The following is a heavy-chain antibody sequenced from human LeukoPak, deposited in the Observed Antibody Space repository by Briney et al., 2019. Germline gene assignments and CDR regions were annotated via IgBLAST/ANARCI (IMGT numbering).Heavy chain of an antibody. CDR3: ARALWNSGCV. CDR2: IKEDGSQK. CDR1: GFTFSGSA. J-gene: IGHJ4*02. V-gene: IGHV3-7*03. Sequence: GGSLRLSCAASGFTFSGSAMHWVRQAPGKGLEWVANIKEDGSQKHYVDSVTGRFTISRDNAKRSSYLQMKSLRDEDTAVYFCARALWNSGCVWGQGTLVTVSS. D-gene: IGHD1-7*01.